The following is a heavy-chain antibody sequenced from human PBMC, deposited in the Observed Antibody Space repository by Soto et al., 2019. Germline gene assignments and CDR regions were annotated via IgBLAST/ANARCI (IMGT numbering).Heavy chain of an antibody. D-gene: IGHD3-22*01. Sequence: GGSLRLSCAASGFTFSSYAMSWVRQAPGKGLEWVSAISGSGGSTYYADSVKGRFTISRDNSKNTLYLQMNSLRAEDTAVYYCARNGDSSDYRGWFDPWGQGTLVTVST. CDR2: ISGSGGST. V-gene: IGHV3-23*01. CDR3: ARNGDSSDYRGWFDP. J-gene: IGHJ5*02. CDR1: GFTFSSYA.